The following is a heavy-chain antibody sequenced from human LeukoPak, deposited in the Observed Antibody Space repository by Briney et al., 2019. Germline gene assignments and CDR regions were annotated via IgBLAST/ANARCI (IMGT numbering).Heavy chain of an antibody. CDR1: GFTFSSYA. CDR3: ARDAWDGYNPGFDY. D-gene: IGHD5-24*01. CDR2: ISGSGGST. Sequence: QPGGSLRLSCAASGFTFSSYAMSWVRKAPGKGLEWVSAISGSGGSTYYADSVKGRFTTSRDNSKNTLYLQMNSLRAEDTAVYYCARDAWDGYNPGFDYWGQGTLVTVSS. V-gene: IGHV3-23*01. J-gene: IGHJ4*02.